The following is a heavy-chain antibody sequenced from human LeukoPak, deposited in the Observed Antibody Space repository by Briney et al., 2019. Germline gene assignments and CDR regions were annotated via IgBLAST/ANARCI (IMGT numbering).Heavy chain of an antibody. J-gene: IGHJ4*02. D-gene: IGHD6-13*01. CDR2: IYPGDSDT. Sequence: GEPLKISCKGSGYSFTSYWIGWVRQRPREGLDWMGIIYPGDSDTRYSPSFQGQVTISADKSISTAYLQWSSLKASDTAMYYCARLPYSSSCQLDYWGQGTLVTVSS. CDR1: GYSFTSYW. V-gene: IGHV5-51*01. CDR3: ARLPYSSSCQLDY.